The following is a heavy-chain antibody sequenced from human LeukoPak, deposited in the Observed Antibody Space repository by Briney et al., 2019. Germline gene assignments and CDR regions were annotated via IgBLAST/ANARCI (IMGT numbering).Heavy chain of an antibody. V-gene: IGHV1-2*02. Sequence: GASVKVSCKASGYTFTGYYIHWARQAPGQGLEWMGWINLNSGGTNYAQKFQGRVTMTRDTSISTAYVELSRLRSDDTAVYYCARDWRVAVAGYWFDPWGQGTLVTVSS. CDR3: ARDWRVAVAGYWFDP. D-gene: IGHD6-19*01. CDR2: INLNSGGT. CDR1: GYTFTGYY. J-gene: IGHJ5*02.